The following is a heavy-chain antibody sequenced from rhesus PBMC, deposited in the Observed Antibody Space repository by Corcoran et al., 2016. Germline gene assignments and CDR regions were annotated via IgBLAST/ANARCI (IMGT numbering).Heavy chain of an antibody. CDR3: ARGPNYNFWSGYSNSLDV. V-gene: IGHV3-54*02. D-gene: IGHD3-3*01. CDR2: ISYDGSKK. J-gene: IGHJ5-2*02. Sequence: EVQLVESGGGLVQPGGSLRLSCAASGFTFSSYGMQCVRQAPGKGLEWVAVISYDGSKKYYANSVKDRITISRDNSKNMLYFQMNNLKLEDTAVYYCARGPNYNFWSGYSNSLDVWGRGVLVTVSS. CDR1: GFTFSSYG.